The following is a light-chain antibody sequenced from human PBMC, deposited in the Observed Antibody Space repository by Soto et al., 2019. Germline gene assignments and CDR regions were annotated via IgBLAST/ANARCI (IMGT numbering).Light chain of an antibody. Sequence: EIVMTQSPATLSVSPGERATLSCRASQSVSSNLAWYQQKPGQAPRLLIYGASTRATGITARFSGSGSGTEFTLTISSLQSEDFAVYYCQQYNTWWTFGQWTKVEIK. CDR2: GAS. V-gene: IGKV3-15*01. J-gene: IGKJ1*01. CDR1: QSVSSN. CDR3: QQYNTWWT.